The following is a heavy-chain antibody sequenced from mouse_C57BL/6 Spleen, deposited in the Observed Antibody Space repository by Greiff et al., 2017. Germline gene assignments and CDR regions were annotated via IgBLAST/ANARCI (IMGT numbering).Heavy chain of an antibody. D-gene: IGHD2-2*01. CDR3: TRDGYDGRNYFDY. V-gene: IGHV1-5*01. Sequence: EVKVVESGTVLARPGASVKMSCKTSGYTFTSYWMHWVKQRPGQGLEWIGAIYPGNSDTSYNQKFKGKAKLTAVTSASTAYMELSSLTNEDSAVYYGTRDGYDGRNYFDYWGQGTTLTVSA. CDR2: IYPGNSDT. J-gene: IGHJ2*01. CDR1: GYTFTSYW.